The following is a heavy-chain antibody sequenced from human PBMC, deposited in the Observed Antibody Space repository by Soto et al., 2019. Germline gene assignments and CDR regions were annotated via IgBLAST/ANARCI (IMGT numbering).Heavy chain of an antibody. V-gene: IGHV1-69*06. CDR3: ARASPAYYDFWSGYNLPNNWFDP. D-gene: IGHD3-3*01. CDR2: IIPIFGTA. CDR1: GGTFSSYA. J-gene: IGHJ5*02. Sequence: ASVEVSCKASGGTFSSYAISWVRQAPGQGLEWMGGIIPIFGTANYAQKFQGRVTITADKSTSTAYMELSSLRSEDTAVYYCARASPAYYDFWSGYNLPNNWFDPWGQGTLVTVSS.